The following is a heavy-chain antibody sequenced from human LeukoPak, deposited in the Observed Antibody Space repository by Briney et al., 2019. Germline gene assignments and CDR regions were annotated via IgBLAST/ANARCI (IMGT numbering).Heavy chain of an antibody. CDR1: GGSFSGYY. J-gene: IGHJ5*02. V-gene: IGHV4-34*01. CDR2: INHSGST. CDR3: ARGLDWFDP. Sequence: SETLSLTCAVYGGSFSGYYWSWIRQPPGKGLEWIGEINHSGSTNYNPSLKSRVTISVDTSKNQFSLKLSSATAADTAVYYCARGLDWFDPWGQGTLVTVSS.